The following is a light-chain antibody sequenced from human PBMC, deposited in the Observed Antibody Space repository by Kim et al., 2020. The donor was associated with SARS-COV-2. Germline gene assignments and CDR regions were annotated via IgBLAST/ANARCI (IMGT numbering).Light chain of an antibody. V-gene: IGLV3-27*01. Sequence: VSPGQTARITCSGDVLAKKYARWFQQKPGQAPVLVIYKDSERPLGIPERFSGSSSGTTVTLTISGAQVEDEADYYCYSAADNNSWVFGGGTQLTVL. CDR1: VLAKKY. CDR2: KDS. J-gene: IGLJ3*02. CDR3: YSAADNNSWV.